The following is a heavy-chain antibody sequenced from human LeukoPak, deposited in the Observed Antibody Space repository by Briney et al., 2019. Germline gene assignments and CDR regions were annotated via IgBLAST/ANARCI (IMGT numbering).Heavy chain of an antibody. CDR1: GGSISSSNW. D-gene: IGHD6-13*01. J-gene: IGHJ5*02. CDR2: IYHSGST. CDR3: ARGIYIAAAGTMEWFDP. V-gene: IGHV4-4*02. Sequence: SGTLSLTCAVSGGSISSSNWWSWVRQPPGKGLEWIGEIYHSGSTNYNPSLKSRVTISVDKSKNQFSLKLSSVTAADTAVYYCARGIYIAAAGTMEWFDPWGQGTLVTVSS.